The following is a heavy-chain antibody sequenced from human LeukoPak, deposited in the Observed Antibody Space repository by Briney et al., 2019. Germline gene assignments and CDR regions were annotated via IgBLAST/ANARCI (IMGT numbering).Heavy chain of an antibody. CDR2: ISGTGGST. D-gene: IGHD3-10*02. V-gene: IGHV3-23*01. Sequence: GGSLRLSCAASGFTFSSYAMNWVRQAPGKGLEWVSDISGTGGSTYYADSVKGRFTISRDNSKNTLSLQMNSLRAEDTAVYYCAELGITMIGGVWGKGTTVTISS. CDR1: GFTFSSYA. J-gene: IGHJ6*04. CDR3: AELGITMIGGV.